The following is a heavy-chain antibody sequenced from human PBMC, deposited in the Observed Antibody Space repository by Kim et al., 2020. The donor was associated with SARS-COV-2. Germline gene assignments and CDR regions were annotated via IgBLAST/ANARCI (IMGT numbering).Heavy chain of an antibody. CDR1: GGTFNA. Sequence: SVKVSCKASGGTFNAVSWVRQAPGQGLEWMGGIIPIFGTANYAQKFQGRVTITADESTSTAYMELSSLRSEDTAVYYCARESASGNYHTLTGYYKIVYF. D-gene: IGHD3-9*01. CDR3: ARESASGNYHTLTGYYKIVYF. V-gene: IGHV1-69*13. J-gene: IGHJ4*01. CDR2: IIPIFGTA.